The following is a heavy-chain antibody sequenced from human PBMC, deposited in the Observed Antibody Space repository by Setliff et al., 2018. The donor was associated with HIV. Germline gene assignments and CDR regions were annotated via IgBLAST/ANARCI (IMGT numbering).Heavy chain of an antibody. D-gene: IGHD6-13*01. CDR3: VASSSWSCRLNY. CDR2: VTHSGST. CDR1: GGSLSGFY. Sequence: SETLSLTCAVYGGSLSGFYWTFIRQSPGKGLEWIGEVTHSGSTNYNLSLKSRAAISADTSKKQFSLKLTSVTAADTGINYCVASSSWSCRLNYWGQGTQVTVSS. J-gene: IGHJ4*02. V-gene: IGHV4-34*01.